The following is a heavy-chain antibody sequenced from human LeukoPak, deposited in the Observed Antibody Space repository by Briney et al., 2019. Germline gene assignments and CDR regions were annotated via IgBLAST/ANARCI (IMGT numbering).Heavy chain of an antibody. Sequence: SETLSLTCTVSVDSLSSGGYYWSWIRQHPWKGLEWIGYIYNSASTYYNPSLRSRVSISIDTSKNQFSLRLSSVNVADTAVYYCARGVATNGNFDYWGQGSLVTVSS. CDR3: ARGVATNGNFDY. CDR2: IYNSAST. J-gene: IGHJ4*02. D-gene: IGHD5-12*01. V-gene: IGHV4-31*03. CDR1: VDSLSSGGYY.